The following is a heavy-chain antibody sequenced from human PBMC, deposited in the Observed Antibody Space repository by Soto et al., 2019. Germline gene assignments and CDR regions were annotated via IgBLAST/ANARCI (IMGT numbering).Heavy chain of an antibody. Sequence: QVQLVQSGAEVKKPGASVKVSCKASGYTFTSYDINWVRQATGQGLEWMGWMNPNSGNTGYAQKFQGRVTMTRNTSIRTAYMELSSLRSEDTAVYYFARAREYYYGMDVWGQGTTVTVSS. CDR3: ARAREYYYGMDV. CDR1: GYTFTSYD. CDR2: MNPNSGNT. J-gene: IGHJ6*02. V-gene: IGHV1-8*01.